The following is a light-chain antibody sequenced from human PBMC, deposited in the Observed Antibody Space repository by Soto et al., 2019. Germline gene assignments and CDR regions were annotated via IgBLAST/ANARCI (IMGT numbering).Light chain of an antibody. V-gene: IGKV1-12*01. CDR1: QDITNW. CDR3: QQTNSFPRT. J-gene: IGKJ1*01. Sequence: IQMTQSPSSVSASVGDRGAITCRASQDITNWLAWYQLKPGKAPKLLIYAASSVQSVVPSRFNGGGSVTEFTLTIGSLQPEYCATYDCQQTNSFPRTCGQGTKVEAK. CDR2: AAS.